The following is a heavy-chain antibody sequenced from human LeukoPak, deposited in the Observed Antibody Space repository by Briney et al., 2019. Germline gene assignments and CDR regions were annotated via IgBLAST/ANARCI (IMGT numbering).Heavy chain of an antibody. Sequence: GGSLRLSCAASGFTFSSYSMNWVRQAPGKGLEWVSSISRSSNYIYYADSMKGRFTISRDNAKNSLYLQMNSLRAEDTAVYFCARATGYDATFDYWGQGTLVTVSS. V-gene: IGHV3-21*01. CDR1: GFTFSSYS. CDR3: ARATGYDATFDY. J-gene: IGHJ4*02. CDR2: ISRSSNYI. D-gene: IGHD6-13*01.